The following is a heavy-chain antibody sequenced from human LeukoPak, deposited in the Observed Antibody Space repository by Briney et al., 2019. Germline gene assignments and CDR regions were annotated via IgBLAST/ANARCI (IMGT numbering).Heavy chain of an antibody. D-gene: IGHD6-13*01. V-gene: IGHV3-48*03. Sequence: PGGSLRLSCAASGFTFSNYEMNWVRQAPGKGLEWVSYISSSASPIYYADSVKGRFTISRDNAKNSLYLRMNSLRAEDTAVYYCARAPYSSSWALPDFDYWGQGTLVTVSS. CDR3: ARAPYSSSWALPDFDY. J-gene: IGHJ4*02. CDR1: GFTFSNYE. CDR2: ISSSASPI.